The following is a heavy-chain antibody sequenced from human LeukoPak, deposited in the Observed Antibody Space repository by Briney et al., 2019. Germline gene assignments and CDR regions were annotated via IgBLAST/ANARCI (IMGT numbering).Heavy chain of an antibody. CDR3: ARGVNCGGDCYSPIRFDY. V-gene: IGHV3-33*01. Sequence: GGSLRLSCAASGFTFSSYDMHWVRQAPGKGLEWVADIWYDGSNKHYAASLKGRFPISRDNSKNTLYLQMNSLRAEVTAVYYCARGVNCGGDCYSPIRFDYWGQGTLVTVSS. J-gene: IGHJ4*02. CDR1: GFTFSSYD. D-gene: IGHD2-21*02. CDR2: IWYDGSNK.